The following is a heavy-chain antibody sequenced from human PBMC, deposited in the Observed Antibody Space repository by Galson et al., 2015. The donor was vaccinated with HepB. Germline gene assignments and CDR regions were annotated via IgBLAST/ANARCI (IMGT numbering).Heavy chain of an antibody. V-gene: IGHV3-48*01. Sequence: SLRLSCAASGFTFSSYSMNWVRQAPGKGLEWVSYISSSSSTIYYADSVRGRFTISRDNAKNSLYLQMNSLRAEDTAVYYCARGGSDTVMVYYYYYYMDVWGKGTTVTVSS. CDR1: GFTFSSYS. CDR3: ARGGSDTVMVYYYYYYMDV. CDR2: ISSSSSTI. J-gene: IGHJ6*03. D-gene: IGHD5-18*01.